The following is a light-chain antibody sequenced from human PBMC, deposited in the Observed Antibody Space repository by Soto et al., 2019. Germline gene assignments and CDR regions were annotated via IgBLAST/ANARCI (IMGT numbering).Light chain of an antibody. V-gene: IGLV6-57*04. CDR2: END. J-gene: IGLJ2*01. CDR3: QSYHDNIVI. Sequence: NFMLTQPHSVSESPGKTVTXXXXXXXXXIATNHGPWHQQRPGSAPTTVIYENDQRPSGVPYRFSGSIDSSSNSASLTISGLQTDDEADNYCQSYHDNIVIFGGGTKLTVL. CDR1: XXXIATNH.